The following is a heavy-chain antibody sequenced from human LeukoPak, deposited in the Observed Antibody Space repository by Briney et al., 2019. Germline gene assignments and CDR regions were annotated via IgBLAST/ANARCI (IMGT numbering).Heavy chain of an antibody. J-gene: IGHJ6*03. CDR2: IIPIFGTA. D-gene: IGHD2-2*02. Sequence: SVKVSRKPSGGTFSSYAISWVRQAPGQGLEWMGGIIPIFGTANYAQKFQGRVTITADESTSTAHKELSSLRSEDTAVYYCARGDIVVVPAAINLYYYYYMDVWGKGTTVTVSS. CDR3: ARGDIVVVPAAINLYYYYYMDV. V-gene: IGHV1-69*01. CDR1: GGTFSSYA.